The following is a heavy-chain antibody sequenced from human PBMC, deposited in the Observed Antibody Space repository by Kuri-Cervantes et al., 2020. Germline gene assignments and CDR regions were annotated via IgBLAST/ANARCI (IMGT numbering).Heavy chain of an antibody. CDR1: GFTFRNYG. D-gene: IGHD2-15*01. Sequence: GGSLRLSCAASGFTFRNYGMHWVRQAPGKGLEWLAVIWYDGSNKYYADSVKGRFTFSRDNSKKMAYLQMNSLRAEDTAVYYCVRDLIVDWFDPWGQGTLVTVSS. CDR2: IWYDGSNK. V-gene: IGHV3-33*01. CDR3: VRDLIVDWFDP. J-gene: IGHJ5*02.